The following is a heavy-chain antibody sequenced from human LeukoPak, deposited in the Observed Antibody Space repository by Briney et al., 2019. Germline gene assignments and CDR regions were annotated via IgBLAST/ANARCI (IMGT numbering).Heavy chain of an antibody. CDR3: ARTIAARGIYYYYMDV. Sequence: PSETLSLTCTVSGGSISSGGYYWSWIRQHPGKGLEWIGYIYYSGSTYYNPSLKSRVTISVDTSKNQFSLKLSSVTAADTAVYYCARTIAARGIYYYYMDVWGKGTTVTVSS. V-gene: IGHV4-31*03. J-gene: IGHJ6*03. CDR2: IYYSGST. CDR1: GGSISSGGYY. D-gene: IGHD6-6*01.